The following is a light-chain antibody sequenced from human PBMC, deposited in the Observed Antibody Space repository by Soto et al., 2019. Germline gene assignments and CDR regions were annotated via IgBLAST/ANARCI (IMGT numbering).Light chain of an antibody. CDR2: DDS. Sequence: QFALTQPRSVSGSPGQSVTISCTGTSSDVGGYNYVSWYQQHPGKAPKLMIYDDSKRPSGVPDRFSGSKSGNTASLTISVLQAEDEAYYYCCSYAGSYTVFGGGTKLTVL. CDR3: CSYAGSYTV. J-gene: IGLJ3*02. V-gene: IGLV2-11*01. CDR1: SSDVGGYNY.